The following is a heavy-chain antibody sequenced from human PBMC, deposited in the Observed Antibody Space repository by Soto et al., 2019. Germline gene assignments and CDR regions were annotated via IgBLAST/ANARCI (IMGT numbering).Heavy chain of an antibody. D-gene: IGHD2-8*01. J-gene: IGHJ4*02. V-gene: IGHV1-46*03. CDR2: INPSGGST. CDR3: ARDRCTNGVCYRAFDY. CDR1: GYTFTSYY. Sequence: GASVKVSCKASGYTFTSYYMHWVRQAPGQGLEWMGIINPSGGSTSYAQKFQGRVTMTRDTSTSTVYMELSSLRSEDTAVYYCARDRCTNGVCYRAFDYWGQGTLVTVSS.